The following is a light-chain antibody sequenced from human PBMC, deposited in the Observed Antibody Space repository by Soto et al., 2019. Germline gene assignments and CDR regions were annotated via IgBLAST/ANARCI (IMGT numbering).Light chain of an antibody. CDR1: QSVSNNY. CDR2: GAS. CDR3: QQYGSSGT. V-gene: IGKV3-20*01. J-gene: IGKJ1*01. Sequence: EIVLTQSPATPSLSPGDRATLSCRASQSVSNNYLAWYQPQPGQAPRLLIYGASNRATGIPDRFSGSGSGTDFTLTISRLEPEDFAVYYCQQYGSSGTFGQGTKVDIK.